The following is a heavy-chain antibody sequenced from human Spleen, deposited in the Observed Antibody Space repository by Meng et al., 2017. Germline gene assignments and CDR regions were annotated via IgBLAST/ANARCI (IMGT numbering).Heavy chain of an antibody. CDR3: ARGDFFEY. Sequence: GGSLRLSCAASGFTFSSYAMSWVRQAPGKGLEWVSAISGSGVSTYYADSVKGRFTISRDNAKNSLYLQMNSLRAEDTAVYYCARGDFFEYWGQGTLVTVSS. D-gene: IGHD2-21*01. J-gene: IGHJ4*02. CDR1: GFTFSSYA. V-gene: IGHV3-23*01. CDR2: ISGSGVST.